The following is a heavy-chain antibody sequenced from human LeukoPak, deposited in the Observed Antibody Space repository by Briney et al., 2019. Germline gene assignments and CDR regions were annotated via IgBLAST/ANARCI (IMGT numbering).Heavy chain of an antibody. CDR3: ARLSGYSSGHYYSDY. Sequence: ASETLSLTCTVSGGSISSDYWSWIRQLPGKGLEWIGYIYYRGSTNYNPSLKSRVTISVDTSKNQFSLKLSSVTAADTAVYYCARLSGYSSGHYYSDYWGQGTLVTVSS. V-gene: IGHV4-59*01. CDR1: GGSISSDY. J-gene: IGHJ4*02. CDR2: IYYRGST. D-gene: IGHD3-22*01.